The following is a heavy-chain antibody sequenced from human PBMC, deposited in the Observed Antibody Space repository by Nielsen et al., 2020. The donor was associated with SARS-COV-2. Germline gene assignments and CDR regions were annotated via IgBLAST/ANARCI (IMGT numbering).Heavy chain of an antibody. CDR3: ARGYSYEGEENDAFDI. CDR2: INHSGST. Sequence: SETLSLTCAVYGGSFSGYYWSWIRQPPGKGLEWIGEINHSGSTNYNPSLKSRVTISVDTSKNQFSLKLSSVTAADTAVYYCARGYSYEGEENDAFDIWGQGTMVTVSS. V-gene: IGHV4-34*01. D-gene: IGHD5-18*01. J-gene: IGHJ3*02. CDR1: GGSFSGYY.